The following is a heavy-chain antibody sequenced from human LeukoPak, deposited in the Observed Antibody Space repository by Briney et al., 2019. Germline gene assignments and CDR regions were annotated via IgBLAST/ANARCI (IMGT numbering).Heavy chain of an antibody. CDR1: GFTFSSYW. J-gene: IGHJ4*02. D-gene: IGHD6-6*01. CDR3: ARDLIAALDY. V-gene: IGHV3-30-3*01. CDR2: ISYDGSNK. Sequence: GGSLRLSCAASGFTFSSYWMSWVRQAPGKGLGWVAVISYDGSNKYYADSVKGRFTISRDNSKNTLYLQMNSLRAEDTAEYYCARDLIAALDYWGQGTLVTVSS.